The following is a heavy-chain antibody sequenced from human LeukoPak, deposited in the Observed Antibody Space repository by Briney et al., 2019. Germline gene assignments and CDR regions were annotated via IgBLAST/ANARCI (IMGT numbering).Heavy chain of an antibody. D-gene: IGHD4-11*01. J-gene: IGHJ5*02. CDR3: ARLTYSDYVWFDP. V-gene: IGHV4-38-2*01. Sequence: SETLSLTCAGSGYSISSGYYWGWIRQPPGKGLEWIGSIYHSGSTYYNPSLKSRVTISVDTSKNQFSLKLSSVTAADTAVYYCARLTYSDYVWFDPWGQGTLVTVSS. CDR2: IYHSGST. CDR1: GYSISSGYY.